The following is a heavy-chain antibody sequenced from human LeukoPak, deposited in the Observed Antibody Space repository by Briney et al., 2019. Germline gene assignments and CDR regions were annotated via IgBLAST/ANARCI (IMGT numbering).Heavy chain of an antibody. Sequence: GGSLRLSCAASGFTFSDYYMSWVRQAPGKGLECVGFIRSKAYGVTTEHAASVKGRFTISRDDSKSIAYLQINSLKTEDTAVYYCSRADYYGSGSPISLDVWGKGTTVTVSS. V-gene: IGHV3-49*04. CDR1: GFTFSDYY. CDR2: IRSKAYGVTT. CDR3: SRADYYGSGSPISLDV. D-gene: IGHD3-10*01. J-gene: IGHJ6*04.